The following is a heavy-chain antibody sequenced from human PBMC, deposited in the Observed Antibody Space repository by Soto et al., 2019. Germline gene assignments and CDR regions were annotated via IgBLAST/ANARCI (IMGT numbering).Heavy chain of an antibody. CDR1: GFTFSSYA. D-gene: IGHD3-10*01. V-gene: IGHV3-23*01. J-gene: IGHJ4*02. CDR2: ISGSGGST. CDR3: AKWSGGRSGYGSGSYLDY. Sequence: GGSLRLSCAASGFTFSSYAMSWVRQAPGKGLEWVSAISGSGGSTYYADSVKGRFTISRDNSKNTLYLQMNSLRAEDTAVYYCAKWSGGRSGYGSGSYLDYWGQGTLVTVSS.